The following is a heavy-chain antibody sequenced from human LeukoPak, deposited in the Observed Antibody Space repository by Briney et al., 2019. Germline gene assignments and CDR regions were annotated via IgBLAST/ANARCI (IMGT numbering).Heavy chain of an antibody. D-gene: IGHD3-3*01. V-gene: IGHV1-69*04. J-gene: IGHJ4*02. CDR3: ASGPYYDFWTRD. CDR1: GGTFNSYA. CDR2: IIPILGIA. Sequence: ASVKVSCKASGGTFNSYAISWVRQAPGQGLEWMGRIIPILGIANYAQKFQGRVTITADKSTSTAYMELSSLRSEDKAVYYCASGPYYDFWTRDWGQGTLVTVSS.